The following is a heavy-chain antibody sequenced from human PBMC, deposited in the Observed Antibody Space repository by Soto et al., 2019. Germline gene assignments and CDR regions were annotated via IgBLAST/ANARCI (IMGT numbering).Heavy chain of an antibody. Sequence: GGSLRLSCAASGFTFRSYSMNWVRQAAGKGLEWVSYISSSSSTIYYADSVKGRFTISRDNAKNSLYLQMNSLRDEDTAVYYCAISLGNWYYYDSSGPNDAFDIWGQGTMVTVSS. CDR3: AISLGNWYYYDSSGPNDAFDI. D-gene: IGHD3-22*01. CDR2: ISSSSSTI. J-gene: IGHJ3*02. V-gene: IGHV3-48*02. CDR1: GFTFRSYS.